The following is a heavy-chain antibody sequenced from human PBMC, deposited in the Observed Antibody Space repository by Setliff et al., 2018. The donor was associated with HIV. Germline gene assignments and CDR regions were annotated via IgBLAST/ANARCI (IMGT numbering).Heavy chain of an antibody. CDR2: ISYGSTYI. D-gene: IGHD3-16*01. J-gene: IGHJ6*03. CDR1: GFTFSSYC. V-gene: IGHV3-21*01. Sequence: GGSLRLSCVSSGFTFSSYCMDWFRQAPGKGLEWVSSISYGSTYIYQSDSVRGRFTISRDDAKKSLYLQMNSLGAEDTAVYDCARSGGIGNYHWDVWGKGTTVTVSS. CDR3: ARSGGIGNYHWDV.